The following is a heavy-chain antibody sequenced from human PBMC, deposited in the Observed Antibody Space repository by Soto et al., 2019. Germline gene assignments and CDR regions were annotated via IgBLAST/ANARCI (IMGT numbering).Heavy chain of an antibody. CDR2: IYRTGST. J-gene: IGHJ4*02. CDR1: GGAFTSNNC. Sequence: PSETLSLTCAVSGGAFTSNNCWTWVRQPPGQGLEWIGEIYRTGSTNYNPSLKSRVTISLDKSENQFSLKVTSLTAADTAVYYCASRDPGTSVDYWGQGTLVTVYS. D-gene: IGHD1-7*01. CDR3: ASRDPGTSVDY. V-gene: IGHV4-4*02.